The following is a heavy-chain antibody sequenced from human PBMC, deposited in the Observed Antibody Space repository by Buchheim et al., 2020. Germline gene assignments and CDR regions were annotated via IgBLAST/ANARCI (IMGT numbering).Heavy chain of an antibody. Sequence: QVQLVESGGGVVQPGRSLRLSCAASGFTFSSYGMHWVRQAPGKGLEWVAVISYDGSNKYYADSVKGRFTISRDNSKNTLYLQMNSLRAEDTAVYYCARDDSGYDSPHYYYGMDVWGQGTT. CDR1: GFTFSSYG. CDR3: ARDDSGYDSPHYYYGMDV. D-gene: IGHD5-12*01. CDR2: ISYDGSNK. J-gene: IGHJ6*02. V-gene: IGHV3-30*03.